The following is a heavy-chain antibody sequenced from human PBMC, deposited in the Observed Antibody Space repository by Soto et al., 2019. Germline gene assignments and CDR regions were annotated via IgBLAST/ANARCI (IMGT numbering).Heavy chain of an antibody. J-gene: IGHJ6*02. CDR3: ARYLISPVSYYGMDV. CDR1: GFTFSDYY. D-gene: IGHD3-16*01. Sequence: GGSLRLSCAASGFTFSDYYMSWIRQAPGKGLEWVSYISSSGSTIYYADSVKGRFTISRDNAKNSLYLQMNSLRAEDTAVYYCARYLISPVSYYGMDVWGQGTTVTVSS. CDR2: ISSSGSTI. V-gene: IGHV3-11*01.